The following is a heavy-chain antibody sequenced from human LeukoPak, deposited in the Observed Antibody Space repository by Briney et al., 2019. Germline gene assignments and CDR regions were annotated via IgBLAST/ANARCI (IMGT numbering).Heavy chain of an antibody. CDR1: GFTFGDYA. V-gene: IGHV3-49*04. CDR2: IRSKAYGGTT. Sequence: TGGSLRLSCTASGFTFGDYAMSWVRQAPGKGLEWAGFIRSKAYGGTTEYAASVKGRFTISRDDSKSIAYLQMNSLKTEDTAVYYCTRGSSGRPFDYWGQGTLVTVSS. D-gene: IGHD6-19*01. J-gene: IGHJ4*02. CDR3: TRGSSGRPFDY.